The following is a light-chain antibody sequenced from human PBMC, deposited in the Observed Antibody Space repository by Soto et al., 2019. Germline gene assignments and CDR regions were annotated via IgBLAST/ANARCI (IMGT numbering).Light chain of an antibody. J-gene: IGLJ1*01. V-gene: IGLV2-14*01. CDR3: SSYTTSSTYV. CDR2: DVS. CDR1: SSDVGSYNC. Sequence: QSVLTQPASVSGSPRQSITISCTGTSSDVGSYNCVSWYQQHPGKAPKVMIYDVSNRPSGVSYRFSGSKSGNTASLTISGLQAEDEADYYCSSYTTSSTYVFGTGTKVTVL.